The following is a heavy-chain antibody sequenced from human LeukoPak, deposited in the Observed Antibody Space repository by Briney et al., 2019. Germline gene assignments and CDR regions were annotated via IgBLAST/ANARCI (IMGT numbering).Heavy chain of an antibody. CDR3: ARVWLVRPYYYMDV. Sequence: GASVKVSCKASGYTFTCYYMHWVRQAPGQGLEWMGWINPNSGGTNYAQKFQGRVTMTRDTSISTAYMELSRLRSDDTAVYYCARVWLVRPYYYMDVWGKGTTVTVSS. CDR2: INPNSGGT. V-gene: IGHV1-2*02. D-gene: IGHD6-19*01. J-gene: IGHJ6*03. CDR1: GYTFTCYY.